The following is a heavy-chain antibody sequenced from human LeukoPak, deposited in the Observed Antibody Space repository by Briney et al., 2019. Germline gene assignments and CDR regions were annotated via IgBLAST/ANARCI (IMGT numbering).Heavy chain of an antibody. CDR2: INPNSDT. Sequence: ASVRVSCKASGYXFTDSYMHWMRQAPGQGLEWMGWINPNSDTNYAQKFQGRVTMTRDTSISTADMELNSLTSDDTGVYYRARDRGGNSFDFWGQGTLVTVSS. CDR3: ARDRGGNSFDF. V-gene: IGHV1-2*02. CDR1: GYXFTDSY. J-gene: IGHJ4*02. D-gene: IGHD4-23*01.